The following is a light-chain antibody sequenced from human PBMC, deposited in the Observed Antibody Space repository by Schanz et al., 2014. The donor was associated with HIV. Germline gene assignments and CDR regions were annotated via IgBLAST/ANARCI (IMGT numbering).Light chain of an antibody. V-gene: IGLV1-40*01. CDR2: GNS. Sequence: QSVLTQPPSVSGAPGQRVTIYCTGSSSNIGAGYDVHWYQQLPGTAPKLLIYGNSNRPSGVPDRFSGSKSGTSASLAITGLQAEDEADYYCSSYTSSDTHVFGTGTKLTVL. CDR3: SSYTSSDTHV. CDR1: SSNIGAGYD. J-gene: IGLJ1*01.